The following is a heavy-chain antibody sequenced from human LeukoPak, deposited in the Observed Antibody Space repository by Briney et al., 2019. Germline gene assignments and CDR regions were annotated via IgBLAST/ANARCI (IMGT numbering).Heavy chain of an antibody. CDR1: GYSFSSFG. CDR2: VSPYTHNT. Sequence: ASVKVSCKASGYSFSSFGMSWLRQAPGQGLEWMVWVSPYTHNTNYAQKFQGRVTLTTDTSTSTAYMEVRSLRSDDTAVYYCARDEDVPTYPNWIDTWGQGTLVIVSS. D-gene: IGHD2-2*01. J-gene: IGHJ5*02. V-gene: IGHV1-18*01. CDR3: ARDEDVPTYPNWIDT.